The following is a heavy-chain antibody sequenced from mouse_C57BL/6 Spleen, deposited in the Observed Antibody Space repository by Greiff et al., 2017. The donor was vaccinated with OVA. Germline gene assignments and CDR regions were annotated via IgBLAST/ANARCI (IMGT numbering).Heavy chain of an antibody. Sequence: EVQVVESGGGLVKPGGSLKLSCAASGFTFSSYAMSWVRQTPEKRLEWVATISDGGSYTYYPDNVKGRFTISRDNAKNNLYLQMSHLKSEDTAMYYCARPPLGDYAMDYWGQGTSVTVSS. V-gene: IGHV5-4*01. CDR2: ISDGGSYT. J-gene: IGHJ4*01. CDR3: ARPPLGDYAMDY. CDR1: GFTFSSYA. D-gene: IGHD4-1*01.